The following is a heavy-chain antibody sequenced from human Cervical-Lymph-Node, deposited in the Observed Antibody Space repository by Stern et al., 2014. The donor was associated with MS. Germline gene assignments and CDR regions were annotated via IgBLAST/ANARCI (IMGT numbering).Heavy chain of an antibody. Sequence: ESGPVLVKPTETLTLTCTVSGFSLSNARMGVSWIRQPPGKALEWLATIFSNDEKSYSTSLKSRLTISKDTSKSQVVLTMTNMDPVDTATYYCARIEPPRFYDSSGYYYAYWGQGTLVTVSS. CDR3: ARIEPPRFYDSSGYYYAY. J-gene: IGHJ4*02. D-gene: IGHD3-22*01. CDR1: GFSLSNARMG. V-gene: IGHV2-26*01. CDR2: IFSNDEK.